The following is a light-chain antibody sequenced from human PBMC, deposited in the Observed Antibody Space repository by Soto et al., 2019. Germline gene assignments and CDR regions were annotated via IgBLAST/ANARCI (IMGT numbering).Light chain of an antibody. CDR1: SSDVGGYNS. CDR2: EVS. J-gene: IGLJ1*01. Sequence: QSALTQPPSASGSPGQSVTISCTGTSSDVGGYNSVSRYQHHPGKAPKLMIYEVSKRPSGVPDRFSGSKSGNTASLTVSGLQAEDEADYYCSSYAGSNNYVFGTGTKLTVL. V-gene: IGLV2-8*01. CDR3: SSYAGSNNYV.